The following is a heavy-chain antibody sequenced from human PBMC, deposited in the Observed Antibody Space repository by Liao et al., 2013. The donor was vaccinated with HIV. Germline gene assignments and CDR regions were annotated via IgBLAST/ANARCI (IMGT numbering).Heavy chain of an antibody. Sequence: QLQLQESGPGLVKPSETLSLTCAVYGGSFSVYYWTWIRQPAGKGLEWIGRIYTSGSTNYNPSLKSRVTMSVDTSKNQFSLKLSSVTAADTAVYYCARDTRSIAAARYAFDIWGQGTMVTVSS. CDR1: GGSFSVYY. CDR2: IYTSGST. D-gene: IGHD6-13*01. CDR3: ARDTRSIAAARYAFDI. V-gene: IGHV4-4*07. J-gene: IGHJ3*02.